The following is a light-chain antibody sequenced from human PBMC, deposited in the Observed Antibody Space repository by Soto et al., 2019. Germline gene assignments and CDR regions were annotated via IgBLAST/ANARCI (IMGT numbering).Light chain of an antibody. CDR3: QQYNSYSRT. V-gene: IGKV1-5*03. Sequence: DIQMTQSPSTLSASVGDRVTITCRASQNIISWLAWYQQKPGKAPKLLIYQASSLEGGVPSRFSGSGSGTEFTLTISSLQPDDFATYYCQQYNSYSRTLGQGTKVEIK. CDR1: QNIISW. J-gene: IGKJ1*01. CDR2: QAS.